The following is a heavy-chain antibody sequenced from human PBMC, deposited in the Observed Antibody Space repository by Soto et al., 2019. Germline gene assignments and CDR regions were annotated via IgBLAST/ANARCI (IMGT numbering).Heavy chain of an antibody. CDR2: IYYSGST. V-gene: IGHV4-31*03. CDR3: ARDYYGSGSYYNEAFDAFDS. CDR1: GGSISSGGYY. D-gene: IGHD3-10*01. J-gene: IGHJ3*02. Sequence: SETLSLTCTVSGGSISSGGYYWSWIRQHPGKGLEWIGYIYYSGSTYYNPSLKSRVTISVDTSKNQFSLKLSSVTAADTAVYYCARDYYGSGSYYNEAFDAFDSWGQGTRVTVSS.